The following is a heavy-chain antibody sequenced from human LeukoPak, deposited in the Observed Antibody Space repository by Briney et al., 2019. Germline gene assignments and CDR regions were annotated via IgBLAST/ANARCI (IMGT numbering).Heavy chain of an antibody. J-gene: IGHJ4*02. D-gene: IGHD6-13*01. CDR1: GYTFTSYA. Sequence: ASVKVSCKASGYTFTSYAMHWVRQAPGQRLEWMGWINAGNGNTKYSQKFQGRVTITRDTSASTAYMALSSLRSEDTAVYYCARDRGYSSSWWPVFDYWGQGTLVTVSS. CDR3: ARDRGYSSSWWPVFDY. V-gene: IGHV1-3*01. CDR2: INAGNGNT.